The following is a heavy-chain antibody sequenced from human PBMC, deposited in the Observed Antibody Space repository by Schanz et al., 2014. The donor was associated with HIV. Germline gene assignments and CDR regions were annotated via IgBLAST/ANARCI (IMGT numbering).Heavy chain of an antibody. J-gene: IGHJ6*02. V-gene: IGHV3-9*01. CDR1: GFTFDDYA. CDR3: AKAYSTSRPYSMDI. D-gene: IGHD6-6*01. CDR2: ISWNSVSI. Sequence: ESGGGLVQPGGSLRLSCAASGFTFDDYAMHWVRQAPGKGLEWVSGISWNSVSIGYADSVKGRFTISRDNAKNSLYMQMNSLRGDDTALYYCAKAYSTSRPYSMDIWGQGTTVTVSS.